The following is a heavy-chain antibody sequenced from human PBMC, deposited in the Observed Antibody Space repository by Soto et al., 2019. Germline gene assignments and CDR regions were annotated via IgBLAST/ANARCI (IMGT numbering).Heavy chain of an antibody. D-gene: IGHD1-1*01. CDR1: GFTFSSYA. CDR2: ISGSGGST. CDR3: ARNRDGRGVTNDDGTLFDY. V-gene: IGHV3-23*01. Sequence: GGSLRLSCAASGFTFSSYAMSWVRQAPGKGLEWVSAISGSGGSTYYANSVKGRFTISRDNSKNTLYLQMGSLRAEDMAVYYCARNRDGRGVTNDDGTLFDYWGQGTLVTVSS. J-gene: IGHJ4*02.